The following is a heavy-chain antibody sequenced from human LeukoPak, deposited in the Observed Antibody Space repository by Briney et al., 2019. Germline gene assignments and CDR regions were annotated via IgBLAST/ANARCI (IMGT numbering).Heavy chain of an antibody. CDR1: GFTFSSYA. CDR2: ISYDGSNK. J-gene: IGHJ4*02. V-gene: IGHV3-30-3*02. CDR3: AKMKAAAGRSYFDY. Sequence: GRSLRLSCAASGFTFSSYATHWVRQAPGKGLEWVAVISYDGSNKYYADSVKGRFTISRDNSKNTLYLQMNSLRAEDTAVYYCAKMKAAAGRSYFDYWGQGTLVTVSS. D-gene: IGHD6-13*01.